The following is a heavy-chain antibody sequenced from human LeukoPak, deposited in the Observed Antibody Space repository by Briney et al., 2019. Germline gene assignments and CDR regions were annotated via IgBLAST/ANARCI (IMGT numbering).Heavy chain of an antibody. Sequence: SETLSLTCAVYGGSFSGYYWSWIRQPPGKGLEWIGEINHSGSTNYNPSLKSRVTISVDTSKNQFSLKLSSVTAADTAVYYCARHESGAIFGVAHAFDIWGQGTMVTVSS. CDR3: ARHESGAIFGVAHAFDI. D-gene: IGHD3-3*01. J-gene: IGHJ3*02. V-gene: IGHV4-34*01. CDR1: GGSFSGYY. CDR2: INHSGST.